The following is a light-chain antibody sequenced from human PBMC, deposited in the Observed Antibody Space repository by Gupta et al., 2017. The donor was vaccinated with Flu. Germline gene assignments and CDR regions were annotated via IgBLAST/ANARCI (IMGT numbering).Light chain of an antibody. CDR2: NNN. CDR1: SSNIGSNT. J-gene: IGLJ3*02. V-gene: IGLV1-44*01. Sequence: QSGLTPPPSASGTPGQRVTISCSGGSSNIGSNTVNWYQQLPGTAPKLVIYNNNERPSGVPDRFSGSKSGTSASLAISGLQSEDEADYSCAVWEDSLNGWVFGGGTKLTVL. CDR3: AVWEDSLNGWV.